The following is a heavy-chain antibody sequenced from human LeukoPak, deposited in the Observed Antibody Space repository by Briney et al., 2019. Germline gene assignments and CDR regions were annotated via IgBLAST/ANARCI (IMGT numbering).Heavy chain of an antibody. CDR2: ISYNGYSK. CDR3: ARGFPYDDPTEGYYYLMDV. V-gene: IGHV3-30-3*01. D-gene: IGHD4-17*01. J-gene: IGHJ6*02. CDR1: GFTFSSYA. Sequence: GGSLRLSCAASGFTFSSYAMHWVRQAPGKGPEWVSVISYNGYSKYYADSVKGRFTISRDNSKNILYMQINSLRPEDTAVYYCARGFPYDDPTEGYYYLMDVWGQGTTVTVSS.